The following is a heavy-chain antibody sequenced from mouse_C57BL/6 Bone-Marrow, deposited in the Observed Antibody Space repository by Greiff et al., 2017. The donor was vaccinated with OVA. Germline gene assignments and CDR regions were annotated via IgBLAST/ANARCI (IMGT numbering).Heavy chain of an antibody. D-gene: IGHD1-1*01. CDR1: GYAFSSYW. J-gene: IGHJ4*01. CDR2: IYPGDGDT. CDR3: ARFYYYGSSYYYAMDY. V-gene: IGHV1-80*01. Sequence: VQLQQSGAELVKPGASVKISCKASGYAFSSYWMNWVKQRPGKGLEWIGQIYPGDGDTNYNGKFKGKATLTADKSSSTAYMQLSSLTSEDSAVYFCARFYYYGSSYYYAMDYWGQGTSVTVSS.